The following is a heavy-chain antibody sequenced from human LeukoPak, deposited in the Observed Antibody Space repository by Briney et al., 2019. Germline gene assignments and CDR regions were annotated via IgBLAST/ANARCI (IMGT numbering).Heavy chain of an antibody. CDR1: VYTFTGYY. Sequence: ASVKVSCKASVYTFTGYYMHWVRQAPGQGLEWMGRINPNSGGTNYAQKFQGRVTMTRDTSISTAYMELSRLRSDDTAVYYCAPTSIAAAGNFDYWGQGTLVTVSS. CDR2: INPNSGGT. CDR3: APTSIAAAGNFDY. J-gene: IGHJ4*02. D-gene: IGHD6-13*01. V-gene: IGHV1-2*06.